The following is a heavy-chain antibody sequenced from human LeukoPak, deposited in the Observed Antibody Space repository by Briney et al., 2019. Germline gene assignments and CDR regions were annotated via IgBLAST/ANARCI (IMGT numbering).Heavy chain of an antibody. D-gene: IGHD6-19*01. Sequence: PGGSLRLSCAASGFTFSNYAMHWVRQAPGKGLEWVAFIRSDGSNRYYADSVKGRFTITRDNSKNTLYLQMNSLRAEDTAVYYCEQWLDPYWGQGTLVTVSS. CDR3: EQWLDPY. V-gene: IGHV3-30*02. CDR2: IRSDGSNR. CDR1: GFTFSNYA. J-gene: IGHJ4*02.